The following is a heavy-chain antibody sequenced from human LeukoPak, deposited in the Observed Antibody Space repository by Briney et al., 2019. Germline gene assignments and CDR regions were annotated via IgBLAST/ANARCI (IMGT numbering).Heavy chain of an antibody. D-gene: IGHD3-3*01. Sequence: SETLSLTCTVSGGSIGSSSYYWGWIRQPPGKGLEWIGSIYYSGSTYYNPSLKSRVTISVDTSKNQFSLKLSSVTAADTAVYYCARDKPSGGVWFDPWGQGTLVTVSS. CDR3: ARDKPSGGVWFDP. CDR2: IYYSGST. CDR1: GGSIGSSSYY. J-gene: IGHJ5*02. V-gene: IGHV4-39*07.